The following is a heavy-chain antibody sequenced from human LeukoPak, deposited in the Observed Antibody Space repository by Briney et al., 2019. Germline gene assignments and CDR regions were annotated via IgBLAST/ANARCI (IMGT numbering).Heavy chain of an antibody. CDR1: GFTLSSYW. J-gene: IGHJ4*02. Sequence: PGGALRLSCAASGFTLSSYWMRWVRQAPGKGLEWVANIKQDGNEKYYVDSVKGRFTISRDNAKNSLYLHMNSLRAEDTAVYYCARRAGGYSHPYDYWGQGTLATVSS. D-gene: IGHD4-23*01. CDR3: ARRAGGYSHPYDY. V-gene: IGHV3-7*03. CDR2: IKQDGNEK.